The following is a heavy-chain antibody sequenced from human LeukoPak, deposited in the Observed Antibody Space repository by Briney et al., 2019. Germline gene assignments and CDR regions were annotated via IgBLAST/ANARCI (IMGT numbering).Heavy chain of an antibody. CDR1: GFTFSSYS. CDR3: AKPLPMTIYGAMRS. V-gene: IGHV3-21*04. D-gene: IGHD3-3*01. CDR2: ISSSSSYI. J-gene: IGHJ5*02. Sequence: GGSLRLSCAASGFTFSSYSMNWVRQAPGKGLEWVSSISSSSSYIYYADSVKGRFTISRDNAKNTLYLQMNSLRAEDTAVYYCAKPLPMTIYGAMRSWGQGTLVTVSS.